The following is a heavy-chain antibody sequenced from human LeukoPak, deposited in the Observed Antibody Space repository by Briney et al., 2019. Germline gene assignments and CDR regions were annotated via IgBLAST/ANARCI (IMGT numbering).Heavy chain of an antibody. CDR1: GFTFSSYA. V-gene: IGHV3-48*01. Sequence: GGSLSLSCAASGFTFSSYAMNWVRQAPGKGLGWVSYISSSSSTIYYADSVKGRFTISRDNAKNSLYLQMNSLRAEDTAVYYCASHGVLFGFQHWGQGTLVTVSS. D-gene: IGHD3-16*01. CDR2: ISSSSSTI. CDR3: ASHGVLFGFQH. J-gene: IGHJ1*01.